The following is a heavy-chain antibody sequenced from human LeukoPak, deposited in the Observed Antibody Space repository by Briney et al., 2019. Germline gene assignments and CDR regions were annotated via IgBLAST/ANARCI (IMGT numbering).Heavy chain of an antibody. D-gene: IGHD4-11*01. J-gene: IGHJ4*02. V-gene: IGHV1-69*13. Sequence: SVKVSCKASGGTFSSYAINWVRQAPGRGLEWMGGIISIFATAIYAQKFQGRITITADGSTRTAYMELSSLISEDTAMYYCARDRQVTITGGFDYWGQGTPVTVSS. CDR3: ARDRQVTITGGFDY. CDR2: IISIFATA. CDR1: GGTFSSYA.